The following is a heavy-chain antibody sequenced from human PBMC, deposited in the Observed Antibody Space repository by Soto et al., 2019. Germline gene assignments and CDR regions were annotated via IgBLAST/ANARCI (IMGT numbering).Heavy chain of an antibody. CDR1: GFTFSSYG. D-gene: IGHD5-12*01. CDR2: ISYDGSNK. CDR3: AKDQRYRGYDYSFDY. V-gene: IGHV3-30*18. J-gene: IGHJ4*02. Sequence: QVQLVESGGGVVQPGRSLRLSCAASGFTFSSYGMHWVRQAPGKGLEWVAVISYDGSNKYYADSVKGRFTISRDNSKNTLYLQMNSLRAEDTAVYYCAKDQRYRGYDYSFDYWGQGTLVTVSS.